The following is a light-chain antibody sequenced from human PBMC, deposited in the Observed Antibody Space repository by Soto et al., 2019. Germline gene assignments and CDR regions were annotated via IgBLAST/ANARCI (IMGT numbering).Light chain of an antibody. CDR2: DVS. V-gene: IGLV2-11*01. CDR3: CSSADSYSYV. CDR1: SSDVGGYNY. Sequence: QSALTQPRSVSGSPGQSVTISCTGTSSDVGGYNYVSWYQQHPGKAPKLMIYDVSKRPSGVPDRFSGSKSGNTASLTISGLQAEDEADYYCCSSADSYSYVFGTRTQLTVL. J-gene: IGLJ1*01.